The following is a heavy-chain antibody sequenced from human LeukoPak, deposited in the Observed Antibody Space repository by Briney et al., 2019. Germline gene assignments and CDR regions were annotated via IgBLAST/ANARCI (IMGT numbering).Heavy chain of an antibody. CDR1: GFTFSSYG. CDR2: IWYDGSNK. J-gene: IGHJ4*02. V-gene: IGHV3-33*01. Sequence: PGGSLRLSCAASGFTFSSYGMHWVRQAPGKGLEWVAVIWYDGSNKYYADSVKGRFTISRDNSKNTLYLQMNNLRGEDTAVYYCAREGMATIIDYWGQGTLVTVSS. CDR3: AREGMATIIDY. D-gene: IGHD5-24*01.